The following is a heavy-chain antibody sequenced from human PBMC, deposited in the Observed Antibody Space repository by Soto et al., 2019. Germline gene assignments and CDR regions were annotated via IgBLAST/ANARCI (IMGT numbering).Heavy chain of an antibody. Sequence: GASVKVSCRASGSTCTSSGMSWVRQARGQGVEWMGWISAHTISSEYAQRYQGRVTMTTDRSTSTAYMELRSLRSDVTAVYYCARAFFYQGSDSRGDCCDAFDFWGPGTLVTVSS. D-gene: IGHD2-21*01. V-gene: IGHV1-18*04. CDR2: ISAHTISS. CDR3: ARAFFYQGSDSRGDCCDAFDF. CDR1: GSTCTSSG. J-gene: IGHJ3*01.